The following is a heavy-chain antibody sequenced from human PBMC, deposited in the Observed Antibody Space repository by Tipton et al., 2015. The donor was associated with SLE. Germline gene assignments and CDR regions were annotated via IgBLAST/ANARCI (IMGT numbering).Heavy chain of an antibody. Sequence: QSGAEVKKPGSSVKVSRKASGGTFSSYTISWVRQAPGQGLEWMGRIIPILGIANYAQKFQGRVTITADKSTSTAYMELSSLRSEDTAVYYCAWGKRGTYYYYGMDVWGQGTTVTASS. J-gene: IGHJ6*02. CDR1: GGTFSSYT. D-gene: IGHD7-27*01. CDR3: AWGKRGTYYYYGMDV. V-gene: IGHV1-69*02. CDR2: IIPILGIA.